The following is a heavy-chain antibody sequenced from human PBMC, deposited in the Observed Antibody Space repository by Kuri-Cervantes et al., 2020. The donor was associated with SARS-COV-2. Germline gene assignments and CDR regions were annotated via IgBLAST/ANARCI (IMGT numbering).Heavy chain of an antibody. J-gene: IGHJ5*02. D-gene: IGHD1-20*01. V-gene: IGHV1-18*01. CDR3: ARYNWKPPGWDNWFDP. CDR1: GYTFTSYG. Sequence: ASVKVSCKASGYTFTSYGISWVRQAPGQGLEWMGWISAYNGNTNYAQKLQGRVTMTTDTSTSTAYMELRSLRPDDTAVYYCARYNWKPPGWDNWFDPWGQGTLVTVSS. CDR2: ISAYNGNT.